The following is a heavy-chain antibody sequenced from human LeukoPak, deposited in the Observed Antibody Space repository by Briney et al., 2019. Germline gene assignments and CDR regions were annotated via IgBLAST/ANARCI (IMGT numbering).Heavy chain of an antibody. Sequence: ASVKVSCKGSGYTFTGYDIYWVRQAPGQGLEWMGWINPNSGGTDYTQKFQGRVTMTRDTSISTAYMELSRLRSDDTAVYYCARDYSRYFDFWGQGTLVTVSS. J-gene: IGHJ4*02. D-gene: IGHD4-11*01. CDR3: ARDYSRYFDF. CDR2: INPNSGGT. V-gene: IGHV1-2*02. CDR1: GYTFTGYD.